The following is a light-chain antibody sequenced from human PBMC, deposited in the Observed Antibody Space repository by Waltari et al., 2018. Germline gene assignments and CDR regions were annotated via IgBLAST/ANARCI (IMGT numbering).Light chain of an antibody. CDR2: GAS. J-gene: IGKJ3*01. V-gene: IGKV3-20*01. CDR1: PGMSANS. CDR3: QQYGISPFT. Sequence: EIVLTQSPDTLSLSPGERATLPCRANPGMSANSLAWYQQNHGQPPRLLIFGASNWAAGVPDRFTGSGSGTDFTLTISGLEPEDFAVYYCQQYGISPFTFGAGTRVEIK.